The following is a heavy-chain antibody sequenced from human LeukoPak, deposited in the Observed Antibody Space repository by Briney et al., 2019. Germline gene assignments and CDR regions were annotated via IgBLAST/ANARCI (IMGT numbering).Heavy chain of an antibody. J-gene: IGHJ3*02. CDR1: GYTFTNYP. D-gene: IGHD3-22*01. CDR3: ARAPYYFESSGYSFAFDI. V-gene: IGHV7-4-1*02. CDR2: INTNTGNP. Sequence: ASVKVSCKASGYTFTNYPINWVRQAPGQGLEWMGWINTNTGNPTYAQDFTGRFVFSLDTSVSTAYLQIRSLKAEDTAEYYCARAPYYFESSGYSFAFDIWGQGTMVTVSS.